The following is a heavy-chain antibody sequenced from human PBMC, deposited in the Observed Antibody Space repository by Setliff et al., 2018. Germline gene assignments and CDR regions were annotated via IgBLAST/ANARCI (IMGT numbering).Heavy chain of an antibody. V-gene: IGHV4-4*07. CDR3: ARENGYCSGGACYFMLDS. CDR1: GGSIRSYY. J-gene: IGHJ4*02. D-gene: IGHD2-15*01. CDR2: IYTSWST. Sequence: LSLTCTVSGGSIRSYYWGWFRQPAGKELEWIGQIYTSWSTNYNPSLKSRVTISVDTSNNQFSLELRSMTAADTAVYYCARENGYCSGGACYFMLDSWGQGTLVTVSS.